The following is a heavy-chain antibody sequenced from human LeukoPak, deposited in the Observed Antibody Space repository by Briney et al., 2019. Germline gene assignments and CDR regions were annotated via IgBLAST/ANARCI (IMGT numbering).Heavy chain of an antibody. CDR1: GGSFSGYY. CDR2: INHSGST. CDR3: ARDLFVGYYYYGMDV. Sequence: SETLSLTCAVYGGSFSGYYWSWIRQPPGKGLEWIGEINHSGSTNYNPSLKSRVTISVDRSKNQFSLKLSSVTAADTAVYYCARDLFVGYYYYGMDVWGQGTTVTVSS. V-gene: IGHV4-34*01. J-gene: IGHJ6*02.